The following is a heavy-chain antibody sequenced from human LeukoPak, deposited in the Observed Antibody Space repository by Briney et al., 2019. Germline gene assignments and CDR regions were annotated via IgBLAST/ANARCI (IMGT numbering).Heavy chain of an antibody. CDR3: ARDYSGGDCYAFDI. CDR2: ISGDGGST. Sequence: GGSLRLSCAASGFTFDDYAMHWVRQAPGKGLEWVSLISGDGGSTYADSVKGRFTISRDNAKNSLYLQMNSLRAEDTAVYYCARDYSGGDCYAFDIWGQGTMVTVSS. J-gene: IGHJ3*02. CDR1: GFTFDDYA. D-gene: IGHD2-21*01. V-gene: IGHV3-43*02.